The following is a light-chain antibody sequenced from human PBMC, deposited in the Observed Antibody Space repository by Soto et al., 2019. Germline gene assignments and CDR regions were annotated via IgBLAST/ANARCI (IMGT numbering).Light chain of an antibody. CDR2: HAS. V-gene: IGKV3-11*01. CDR1: QSITSY. CDR3: KQCNNWPLT. Sequence: EIVLTQSPATLSLSPGERATLSCRASQSITSYLAWYQQKPGQAPRLLIYHASKRATGIPDRFGGSGSGTDFTLTISSLEPEDFAVYYCKQCNNWPLTFGGGTKVEIK. J-gene: IGKJ4*01.